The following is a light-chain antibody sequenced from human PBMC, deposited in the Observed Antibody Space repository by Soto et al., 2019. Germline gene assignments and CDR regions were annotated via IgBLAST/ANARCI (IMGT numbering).Light chain of an antibody. Sequence: IVMTQSPATLSVSPGERATLSCRASQSVSSNLAWYQQKPGQAPRLLIYGASTRATGIPARFSGSGSGTEFTLTISSLQSEDFAVYYCTQYNNLPKTFGQGTKVEIX. J-gene: IGKJ1*01. CDR3: TQYNNLPKT. CDR2: GAS. V-gene: IGKV3-15*01. CDR1: QSVSSN.